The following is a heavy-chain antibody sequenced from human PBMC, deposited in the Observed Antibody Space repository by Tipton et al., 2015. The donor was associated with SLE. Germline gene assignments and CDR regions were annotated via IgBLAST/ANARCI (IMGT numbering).Heavy chain of an antibody. J-gene: IGHJ5*02. CDR3: ARSYGDYVNWFDP. V-gene: IGHV4-4*08. CDR1: GGSISSYY. CDR2: IYTSGST. D-gene: IGHD4-17*01. Sequence: LRLSCTVSGGSISSYYWGWIRQPPGKGLEWIGYIYTSGSTNYNPSLQSRVTISVDTSKNQFSLKLSSVTAADTAVYYCARSYGDYVNWFDPWGQGTLVTVSS.